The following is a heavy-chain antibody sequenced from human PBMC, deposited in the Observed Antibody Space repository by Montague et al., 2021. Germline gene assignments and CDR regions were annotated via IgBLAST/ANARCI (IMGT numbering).Heavy chain of an antibody. V-gene: IGHV4-4*02. CDR2: IFHNGST. J-gene: IGHJ5*02. D-gene: IGHD3-22*01. CDR3: ARVAAWGYYDTSGPNWFDP. CDR1: GGSISSNNW. Sequence: SETLSLTCAVSGGSISSNNWWTWVRQPPGKGLEWIGEIFHNGSTTYSPSLKSRVTISMDKSKNQFSLKLTPVTAADTTVYYCARVAAWGYYDTSGPNWFDPWGQGTLVTVSS.